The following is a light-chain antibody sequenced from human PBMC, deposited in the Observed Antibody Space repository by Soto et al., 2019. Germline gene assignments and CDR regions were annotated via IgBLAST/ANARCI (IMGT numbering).Light chain of an antibody. CDR2: GIS. CDR3: QQYDVSPPIT. CDR1: QSVSSRQ. J-gene: IGKJ5*01. V-gene: IGKV3-20*01. Sequence: EIVLTQSPGPLSFSPGERATLSCRASQSVSSRQLASYQQKPGQPPRLLIYGISSRANGIPDRFSGSGSGTDFTLTISRLEPEDYAVYYCQQYDVSPPITFGQGTRLDIK.